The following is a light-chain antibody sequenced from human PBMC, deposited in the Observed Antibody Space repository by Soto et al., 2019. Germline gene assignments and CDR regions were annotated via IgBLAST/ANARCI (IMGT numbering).Light chain of an antibody. V-gene: IGLV2-14*01. CDR3: SAYTRSSTWV. CDR2: DVS. CDR1: SSDVGGYNY. Sequence: QPVLTQPASVSGSPGQSITIPCTGTSSDVGGYNYVSWYQQHPGKAPKLMIYDVSNRPSGVSNRFSGSKSGNTASLTISGLQAEDEADYYCSAYTRSSTWVFGGGTKLTVL. J-gene: IGLJ3*02.